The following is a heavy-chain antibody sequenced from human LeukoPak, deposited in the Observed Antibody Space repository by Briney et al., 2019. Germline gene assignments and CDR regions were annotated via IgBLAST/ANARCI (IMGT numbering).Heavy chain of an antibody. CDR2: IRYDGSNS. J-gene: IGHJ4*02. Sequence: PGTSLRLSCAASAFTFSSYGMHWVRQAPGKGLEWVAFIRYDGSNSYYIDSVKGRFTISRDNSKNTLYLQMNSLRAEDTAVYYCAKDQWIEQMLGSHCDYWGQGTLVTVSS. CDR1: AFTFSSYG. CDR3: AKDQWIEQMLGSHCDY. D-gene: IGHD5-12*01. V-gene: IGHV3-30*02.